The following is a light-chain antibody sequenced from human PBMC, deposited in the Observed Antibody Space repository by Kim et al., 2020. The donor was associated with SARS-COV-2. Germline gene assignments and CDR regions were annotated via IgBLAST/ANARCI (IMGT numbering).Light chain of an antibody. CDR3: QSYDSSLSGSVV. CDR1: SSNIGAGYD. CDR2: GNS. Sequence: QSVLTQPPSVSGAPGQRVTISCTGGSSNIGAGYDVHWYQQLPGTAPKLLIYGNSNRPSGVPDRFSGSESGTSASLAITGLQAEDEADYYCQSYDSSLSGSVVFGGGTQLTVL. J-gene: IGLJ2*01. V-gene: IGLV1-40*01.